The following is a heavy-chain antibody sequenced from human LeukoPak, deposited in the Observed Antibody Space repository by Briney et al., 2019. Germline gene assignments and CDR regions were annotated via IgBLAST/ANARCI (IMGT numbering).Heavy chain of an antibody. Sequence: PSQTLSLTCTVSGGTISSGDYYWSWIRQPPGKGLEWIGYIYYSGSTYYNPSLKSRVSISVDTSKNQFSLKLSSVTAADTAVYYCARLATYYDFWSGSNWFDPWGQGTLDTVSS. CDR3: ARLATYYDFWSGSNWFDP. V-gene: IGHV4-30-4*01. CDR2: IYYSGST. D-gene: IGHD3-3*01. CDR1: GGTISSGDYY. J-gene: IGHJ5*02.